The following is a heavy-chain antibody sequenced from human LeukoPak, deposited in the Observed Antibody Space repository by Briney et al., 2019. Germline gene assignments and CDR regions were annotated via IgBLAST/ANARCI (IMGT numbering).Heavy chain of an antibody. Sequence: SQTLSLTCAISGDSVSSNSAAWNWIRQSPSRGLEWLGRTYYRSKWYNDHAVSVKSRITINPDTSKNQFSLQLNSVTPEDTAVYYCARVRAVAGDYYYYGMDVWGQGTTVTVSS. D-gene: IGHD6-19*01. V-gene: IGHV6-1*01. CDR3: ARVRAVAGDYYYYGMDV. CDR1: GDSVSSNSAA. CDR2: TYYRSKWYN. J-gene: IGHJ6*02.